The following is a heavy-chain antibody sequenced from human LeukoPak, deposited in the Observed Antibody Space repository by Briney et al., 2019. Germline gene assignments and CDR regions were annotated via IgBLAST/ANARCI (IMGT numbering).Heavy chain of an antibody. CDR2: INHSGST. CDR3: ARGPPNTIFGVGDYYYYGMDV. Sequence: PSETLSFTCAVYGGSFSGYYWSWIRQPPGKGLEWIGEINHSGSTNYNPSLKSRVTISVDTSKNQFSLKLSSVTAADTAVYYCARGPPNTIFGVGDYYYYGMDVWGQGTTVTVSS. CDR1: GGSFSGYY. V-gene: IGHV4-34*01. J-gene: IGHJ6*02. D-gene: IGHD3-3*01.